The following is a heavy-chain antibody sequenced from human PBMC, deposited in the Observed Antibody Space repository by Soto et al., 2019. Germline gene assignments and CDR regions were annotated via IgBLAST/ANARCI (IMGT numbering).Heavy chain of an antibody. Sequence: EVQLVESGGGLVQPGGSLRLSCAASGFTLSTYWMSWVRQAPGKGLEWVANIKQDGSEKFYVDSVKGRFTISRDNAKNSLYLQMNSLRAEDTAVYYCARNWQFVYWGQGTLVTVSS. V-gene: IGHV3-7*01. CDR1: GFTLSTYW. J-gene: IGHJ4*02. CDR3: ARNWQFVY. CDR2: IKQDGSEK. D-gene: IGHD1-1*01.